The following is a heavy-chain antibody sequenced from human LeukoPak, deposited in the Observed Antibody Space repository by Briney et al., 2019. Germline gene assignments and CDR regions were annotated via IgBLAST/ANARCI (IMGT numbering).Heavy chain of an antibody. CDR1: GYIFTTYG. V-gene: IGHV1-18*01. CDR3: VRDIQWRFDP. D-gene: IGHD2-8*01. Sequence: ASVKVSCKASGYIFTTYGSSCVRQAPGQGLEWMGWISTNKGNTNYAQRLQGRVNMTADTSTSTAYMELRSLRSDDTAIYYCVRDIQWRFDPWGQGTLVTVSS. J-gene: IGHJ5*02. CDR2: ISTNKGNT.